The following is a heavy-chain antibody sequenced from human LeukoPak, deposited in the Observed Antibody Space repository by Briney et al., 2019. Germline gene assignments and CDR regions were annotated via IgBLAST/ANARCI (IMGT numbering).Heavy chain of an antibody. Sequence: GGSLRLSCAASGFTFSSYAMSWVRQAPGKGLEWVSAISGSGGSTYYADSVKGRFTTSRDNSKNTLYLQMNSLRAEDTAVYYCAKQVEAYFDWFRTSYYYYYGMDVWGQGTTVTVSS. J-gene: IGHJ6*02. CDR2: ISGSGGST. CDR1: GFTFSSYA. D-gene: IGHD3-9*01. V-gene: IGHV3-23*01. CDR3: AKQVEAYFDWFRTSYYYYYGMDV.